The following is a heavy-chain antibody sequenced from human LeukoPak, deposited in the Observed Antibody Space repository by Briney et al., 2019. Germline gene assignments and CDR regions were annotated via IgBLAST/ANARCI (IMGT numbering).Heavy chain of an antibody. J-gene: IGHJ5*02. D-gene: IGHD2-15*01. CDR1: GYTFTGYY. V-gene: IGHV1-2*02. Sequence: ASVKVSCKASGYTFTGYYMHWVRQAPGQGLEWMGWINPNSGGTNYAQKFQGRVTMTRDTSISTAYVELSRLRSDDTAVYYCARAPRYCSGGSCKNWFDPWGQGTLVTVSS. CDR2: INPNSGGT. CDR3: ARAPRYCSGGSCKNWFDP.